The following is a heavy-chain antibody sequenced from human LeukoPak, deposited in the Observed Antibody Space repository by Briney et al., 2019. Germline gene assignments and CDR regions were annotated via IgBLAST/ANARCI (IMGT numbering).Heavy chain of an antibody. D-gene: IGHD5-18*01. V-gene: IGHV1-2*02. CDR3: ARPNTAMVPNYYYYGMDF. J-gene: IGHJ6*01. CDR2: INPNSGGT. CDR1: GYTFTGYY. Sequence: ASVKVSCKASGYTFTGYYLHWVRQAPGQGLEWMGWINPNSGGTNYAQKFQGRVTMTRDTSISTAYMELSRLRSDDTAVYYCARPNTAMVPNYYYYGMDFLGQGTTVTVSS.